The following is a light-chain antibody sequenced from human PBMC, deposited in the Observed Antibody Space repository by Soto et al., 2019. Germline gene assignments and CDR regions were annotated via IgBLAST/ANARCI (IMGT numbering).Light chain of an antibody. CDR3: QQYYSIPLT. J-gene: IGKJ4*01. Sequence: DIVMTQSPDSLAVSLGERATINCKSSQSVLYSSDNKNCLAWYQQKPGQPPKLLIYWASTRESGVPDRFSGSGSGTDFTLTISSLQAEDVAVYYCQQYYSIPLTFGGGTKV. CDR2: WAS. V-gene: IGKV4-1*01. CDR1: QSVLYSSDNKNC.